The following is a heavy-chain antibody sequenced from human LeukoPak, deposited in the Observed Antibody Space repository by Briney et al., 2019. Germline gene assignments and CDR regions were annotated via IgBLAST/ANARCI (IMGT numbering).Heavy chain of an antibody. CDR2: IYYSGST. CDR1: GGSISSGGYS. CDR3: ASYYDGSGYYYGYFQH. D-gene: IGHD3-22*01. V-gene: IGHV4-30-4*07. Sequence: SETLSLTCAVSGGSISSGGYSWSWIRQSPGKGLEWIGYIYYSGSTYYNPSLKSRVTISVDTSKNQFSLKLSSVTAADTAVYYCASYYDGSGYYYGYFQHWGQGTLVTVSS. J-gene: IGHJ1*01.